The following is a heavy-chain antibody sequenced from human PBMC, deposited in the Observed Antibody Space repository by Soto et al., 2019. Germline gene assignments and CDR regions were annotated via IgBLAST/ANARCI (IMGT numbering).Heavy chain of an antibody. CDR1: GGSISNYY. V-gene: IGHV4-59*01. J-gene: IGHJ4*02. CDR2: IYSSGST. D-gene: IGHD5-18*01. Sequence: SETLSLTCTVSGGSISNYYGNWIRQSPGKGLEWIGYIYSSGSTHYNPSLQNRVTISIDTSKNQVSLKVNSVTAADTAVYYCARDHPHSYGVYYFDYWGQGTPVTSP. CDR3: ARDHPHSYGVYYFDY.